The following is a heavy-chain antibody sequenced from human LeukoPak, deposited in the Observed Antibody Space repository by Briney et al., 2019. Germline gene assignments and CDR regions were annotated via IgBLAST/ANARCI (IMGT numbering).Heavy chain of an antibody. V-gene: IGHV3-21*01. CDR3: ARDLPQVYSSGWYPYDY. D-gene: IGHD6-19*01. J-gene: IGHJ4*02. CDR2: ISSSSSYI. CDR1: GFTFSSYS. Sequence: GGSLRLSCAASGFTFSSYSMTWVRQAPGKGLEWVSSISSSSSYIYYADSVKGRFTISRDNAKNSLYLQMNSLRAEDTAVYYCARDLPQVYSSGWYPYDYWGQGTLVTVSS.